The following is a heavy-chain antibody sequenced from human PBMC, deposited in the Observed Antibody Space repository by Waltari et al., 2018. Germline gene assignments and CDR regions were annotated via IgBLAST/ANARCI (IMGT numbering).Heavy chain of an antibody. CDR3: ARGVVGATTGRNYFDY. CDR1: GGSISSHY. CDR2: IYYSGGT. Sequence: QVQLQESGPGLVKPSETLSLTCTVSGGSISSHYWSWIRQPPGRGLEWIGYIYYSGGTNYNPSLKSRVTISVDTSKNQFSRKLSSVTAADTAVYYCARGVVGATTGRNYFDYWGQGTLVTVSS. J-gene: IGHJ4*02. D-gene: IGHD1-26*01. V-gene: IGHV4-59*11.